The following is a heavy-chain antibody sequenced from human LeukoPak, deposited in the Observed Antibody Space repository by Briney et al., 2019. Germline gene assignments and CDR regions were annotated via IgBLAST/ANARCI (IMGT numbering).Heavy chain of an antibody. CDR1: GYTFTSYG. CDR2: IIPIFGTA. D-gene: IGHD3-16*01. Sequence: GASMKVSCKASGYTFTSYGISWVRQAPGQGLEWMGGIIPIFGTANYAQKFQGRVTITADESTSTAYMELSSLRSEDTAVYYCARPAGISLGRDYYMDVWGKGTTVTVSS. CDR3: ARPAGISLGRDYYMDV. V-gene: IGHV1-69*13. J-gene: IGHJ6*03.